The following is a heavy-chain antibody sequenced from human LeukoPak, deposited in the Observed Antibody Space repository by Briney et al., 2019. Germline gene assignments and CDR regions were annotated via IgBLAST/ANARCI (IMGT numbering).Heavy chain of an antibody. CDR2: IKQDGSEK. CDR1: GFTFSSYW. D-gene: IGHD4-23*01. V-gene: IGHV3-7*03. J-gene: IGHJ6*04. Sequence: PGGSLRLSCAASGFTFSSYWMNWVRQAPGKGLEWVANIKQDGSEKYYVDSVKGRFTISRDNTKNSLYLQMNSLRAEDTAVYFCARGAYGGRGYYYGVGVWGKGTTVTVSS. CDR3: ARGAYGGRGYYYGVGV.